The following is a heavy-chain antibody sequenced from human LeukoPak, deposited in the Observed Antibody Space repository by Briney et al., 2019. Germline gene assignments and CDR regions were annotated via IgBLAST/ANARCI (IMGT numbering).Heavy chain of an antibody. CDR1: GFTFSSYG. CDR2: IWYDGSNK. CDR3: AKAAYGGGNFLLGY. D-gene: IGHD4-23*01. V-gene: IGHV3-33*06. Sequence: PGRSLRLSCAASGFTFSSYGMHWVRQAPGKGLEWVAVIWYDGSNKYYADSVKGRFTTSRDNSKNTLYLQMNSLRAEDTAVYYCAKAAYGGGNFLLGYWGQGTLVTVSS. J-gene: IGHJ4*02.